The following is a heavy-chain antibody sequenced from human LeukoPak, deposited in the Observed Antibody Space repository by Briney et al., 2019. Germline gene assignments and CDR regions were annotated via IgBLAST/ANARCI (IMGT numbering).Heavy chain of an antibody. CDR1: GYTFTSYG. V-gene: IGHV1-18*01. J-gene: IGHJ4*02. CDR2: ISAYNGNT. CDR3: ARGYYDFWSGYYLDY. D-gene: IGHD3-3*01. Sequence: ASVKVSCKASGYTFTSYGIGWVRQAPGQGLEWMGWISAYNGNTNYAQKLQGRVTMTTDTSTSTAYMELRSLRSDDTAVYYCARGYYDFWSGYYLDYWGQGTLVTVSS.